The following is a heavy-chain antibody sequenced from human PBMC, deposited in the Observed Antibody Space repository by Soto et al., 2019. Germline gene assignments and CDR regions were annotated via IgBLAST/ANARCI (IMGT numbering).Heavy chain of an antibody. CDR1: GFTFSSYS. CDR2: LNPSGDRT. Sequence: QVQLVQSGAEVKEPGASVKVSCKASGFTFSSYSLHWVRQAPGEGLDWMGTLNPSGDRTTDAQRVQGRVTMTRDTSTSKVDMELSSLRSDDTAIYYCARAPVGSSSWYYFDYWGQGTMVTVSS. CDR3: ARAPVGSSSWYYFDY. J-gene: IGHJ4*02. D-gene: IGHD6-13*01. V-gene: IGHV1-46*03.